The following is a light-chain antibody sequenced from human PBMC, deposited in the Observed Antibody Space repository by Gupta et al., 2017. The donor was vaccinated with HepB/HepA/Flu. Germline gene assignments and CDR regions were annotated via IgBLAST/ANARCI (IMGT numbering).Light chain of an antibody. J-gene: IGKJ4*01. CDR2: DAS. Sequence: EIVLTQSPATLSLSPGERATPSCRASQSVSSYLAWYQQKPGQAPRLLIYDASNRATGIPARFSGSGSGTDFTLTIGSLEPEDFAVYYCQQRSNWPPTFGGGTKVEIK. V-gene: IGKV3-11*01. CDR3: QQRSNWPPT. CDR1: QSVSSY.